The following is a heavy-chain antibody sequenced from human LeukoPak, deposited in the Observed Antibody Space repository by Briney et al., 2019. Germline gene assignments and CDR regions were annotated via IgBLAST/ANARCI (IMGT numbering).Heavy chain of an antibody. CDR2: IKQDGSEK. Sequence: GGSLRLSCAASGFTFSSYSMNWVRQAPGKGLEWVANIKQDGSEKYYVDSVKGRFTISRDNAKNSLYLQMNSLRAEDTAVYYCARDPDPYDSSGYYSDWGQGTLVTVSS. CDR1: GFTFSSYS. V-gene: IGHV3-7*03. CDR3: ARDPDPYDSSGYYSD. J-gene: IGHJ4*02. D-gene: IGHD3-22*01.